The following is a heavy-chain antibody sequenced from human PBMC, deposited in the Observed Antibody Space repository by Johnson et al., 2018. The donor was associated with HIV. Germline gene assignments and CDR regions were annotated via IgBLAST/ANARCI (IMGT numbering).Heavy chain of an antibody. V-gene: IGHV3-30*04. CDR2: ISYDGSEK. J-gene: IGHJ3*01. CDR1: GFTFSSYA. CDR3: ARMAAHVSDF. Sequence: QVQLVESGGGVVQPGRSLRLSCAASGFTFSSYAMHWVRQAPGKGLEWVAVISYDGSEKYFADSVKGRFTISRDSSKNTLYLQMNSLRAGDTAVYYCARMAAHVSDFWGQGTMVTVSS. D-gene: IGHD5-24*01.